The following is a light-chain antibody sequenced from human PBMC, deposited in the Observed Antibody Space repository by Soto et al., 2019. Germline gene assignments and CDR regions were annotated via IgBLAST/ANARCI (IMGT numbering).Light chain of an antibody. V-gene: IGLV2-14*02. Sequence: QSVLTQPASVSGSPGQSITISCTGTSSDVGNYNLVSWYQQHPGKVPKLIIYESSKRPSGVPDRFSGSRSATSASLTITGLQAEDEADYYCQSYDRSLSGSFFGTGTKLTVL. CDR3: QSYDRSLSGSF. CDR1: SSDVGNYNL. J-gene: IGLJ1*01. CDR2: ESS.